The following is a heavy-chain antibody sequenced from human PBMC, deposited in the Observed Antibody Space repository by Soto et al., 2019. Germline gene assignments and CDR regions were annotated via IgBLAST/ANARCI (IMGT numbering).Heavy chain of an antibody. CDR2: MNPNSGNT. Sequence: VPCKNARTNFNKYDFNWVRQAPGQGLEWMGWMNPNSGNTGFAQKFQGRVSMTRDTSTGAGFMELSSLQSEGTPVYYCELGCVGDCYVNVGNHWG. CDR1: RTNFNKYD. V-gene: IGHV1-8*01. D-gene: IGHD2-21*02. J-gene: IGHJ1*01. CDR3: ELGCVGDCYVNVGNH.